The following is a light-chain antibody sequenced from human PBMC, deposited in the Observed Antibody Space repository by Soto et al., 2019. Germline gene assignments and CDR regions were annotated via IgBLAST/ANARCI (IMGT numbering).Light chain of an antibody. CDR2: EVS. CDR3: SSYTSSSTLYV. J-gene: IGLJ1*01. CDR1: GSDIGGYNY. V-gene: IGLV2-14*01. Sequence: QSVLTQPASVSGSTGQSITISCAGTGSDIGGYNYVSWYQQHPGKAPKVMIYEVSNRPSGVSNRFSGSKSGNTASLTISGLQAEDEADYYCSSYTSSSTLYVFGSGTKVTVL.